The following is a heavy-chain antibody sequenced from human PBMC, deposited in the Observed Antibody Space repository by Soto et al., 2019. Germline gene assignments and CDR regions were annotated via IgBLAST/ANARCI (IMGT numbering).Heavy chain of an antibody. D-gene: IGHD2-15*01. CDR2: IYYSGST. Sequence: QVQLQESGPGLVKPSQTLSLTCTVSGGPIGVGDYYWSWIRQPPGKGLEWIGCIYYSGSTYYNPSLKSRVTISVDRSKNQFSLKLSSVTAADTAVYYCARDPSAFCGGGSCYSGYWGQGTLVSVSS. CDR3: ARDPSAFCGGGSCYSGY. V-gene: IGHV4-30-4*01. CDR1: GGPIGVGDYY. J-gene: IGHJ4*02.